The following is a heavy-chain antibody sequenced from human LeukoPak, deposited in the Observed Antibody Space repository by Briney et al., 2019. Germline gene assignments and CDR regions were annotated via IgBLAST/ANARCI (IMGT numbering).Heavy chain of an antibody. D-gene: IGHD1-26*01. V-gene: IGHV3-30*02. CDR3: ARTRLGTSTSFYFDL. J-gene: IGHJ4*02. CDR2: IRYDGKSE. CDR1: EFIFSDYD. Sequence: GGSLRLSCAASEFIFSDYDMHWVRQAPGKGLEWVALIRYDGKSEYYSGHMQGRFTISRDNSKNNLFLNMNNLGPEDSALYFCARTRLGTSTSFYFDLWGQGTLVTASS.